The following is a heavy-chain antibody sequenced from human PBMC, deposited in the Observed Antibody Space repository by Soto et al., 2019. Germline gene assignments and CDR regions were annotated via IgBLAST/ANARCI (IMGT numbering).Heavy chain of an antibody. CDR3: NRGSEYDFWSGYL. V-gene: IGHV1-69*06. CDR1: GGTSTRYA. CDR2: IVPMFGTS. J-gene: IGHJ4*02. D-gene: IGHD3-3*01. Sequence: VQSGAEVRKPGSSVKVSCKVTGGTSTRYAINWVRQAPGQGLEWMGGIVPMFGTSKYAQKFQGRVTITAHTSTNIDYMELRSLRSENTAVYYCNRGSEYDFWSGYLWGQGTLVSVSS.